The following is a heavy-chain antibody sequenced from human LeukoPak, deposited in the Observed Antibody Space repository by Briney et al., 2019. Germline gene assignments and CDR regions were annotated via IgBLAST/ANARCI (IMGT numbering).Heavy chain of an antibody. Sequence: ASVKVSRKTFADTLTRNYMHRVRQAPGQGLEWMGWINPHRGGTNDAQKLHSRVTMTRDTSITTVYMELSRLRSDDTAVYYCARVPQNWGRHHWFDPWGQGTLVTVSS. J-gene: IGHJ5*02. D-gene: IGHD7-27*01. V-gene: IGHV1-2*02. CDR2: INPHRGGT. CDR1: ADTLTRNY. CDR3: ARVPQNWGRHHWFDP.